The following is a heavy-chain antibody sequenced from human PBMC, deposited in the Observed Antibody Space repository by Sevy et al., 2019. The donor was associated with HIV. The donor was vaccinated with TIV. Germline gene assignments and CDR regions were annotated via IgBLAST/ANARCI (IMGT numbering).Heavy chain of an antibody. D-gene: IGHD3-16*01. Sequence: GGSLRLSCAASGFSFSTYWMTWVRQAPGKGLEWVATMNQDGTGRDYVDSVKGRFTISRDNTKTSLFLQMNSLSAEDTGVYYCVREGLGGFSYSLDCWGQGTLVTVSS. V-gene: IGHV3-7*01. CDR3: VREGLGGFSYSLDC. CDR2: MNQDGTGR. J-gene: IGHJ4*02. CDR1: GFSFSTYW.